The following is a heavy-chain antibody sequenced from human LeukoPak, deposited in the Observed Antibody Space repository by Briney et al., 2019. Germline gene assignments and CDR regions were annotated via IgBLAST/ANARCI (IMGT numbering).Heavy chain of an antibody. Sequence: GGSLRLSCAASGFTFSDYYMSWIRQAPGKGLEWVSYISSSGSTIYYADSVKGRFTISKDNAKNSLYLQMNSLRAEDTAVYYCARETYSSSWYLYNWFDPWGQGTLVTVSS. J-gene: IGHJ5*02. CDR3: ARETYSSSWYLYNWFDP. D-gene: IGHD6-13*01. V-gene: IGHV3-11*01. CDR2: ISSSGSTI. CDR1: GFTFSDYY.